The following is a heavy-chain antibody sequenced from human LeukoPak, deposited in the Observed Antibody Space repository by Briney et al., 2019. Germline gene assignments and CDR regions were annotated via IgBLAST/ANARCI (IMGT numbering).Heavy chain of an antibody. CDR1: GYTFTGYY. J-gene: IGHJ5*02. D-gene: IGHD3-22*01. V-gene: IGHV1-2*02. Sequence: ASVKVSCKASGYTFTGYYMHWVRQAPGQGLEWMGWINPNSGGTNYAQKFQGRVTMTRDTSISTAYMELSRLRSDDTAVYYCARGFYDSSGYSNCFDPWGQGTLVTVSS. CDR3: ARGFYDSSGYSNCFDP. CDR2: INPNSGGT.